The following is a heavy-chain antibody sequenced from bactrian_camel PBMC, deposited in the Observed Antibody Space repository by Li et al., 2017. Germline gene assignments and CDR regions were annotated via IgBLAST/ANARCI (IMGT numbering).Heavy chain of an antibody. V-gene: IGHV3S6*01. Sequence: QLVESGGGLVQPGGSLRVSCAASGFTFSAYSMIWVRQAPGKGLEWVSSIYSGGSSTYYGDSAKGRFTISRDNAKNTLYLQMNSLKTEDTAVYYCAQIRALVTGARGPRSPSP. J-gene: IGHJ6*01. CDR2: IYSGGSST. CDR1: GFTFSAYS. CDR3: AQIRALVT.